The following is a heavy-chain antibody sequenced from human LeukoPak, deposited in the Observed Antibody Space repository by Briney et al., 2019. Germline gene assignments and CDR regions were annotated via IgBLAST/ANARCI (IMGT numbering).Heavy chain of an antibody. CDR2: IYYSGST. V-gene: IGHV4-31*03. D-gene: IGHD3-22*01. Sequence: PSQTLSLTCTVSGGSISSGGYYWSWIRQHPGKGLEWIGYIYYSGSTYYKPSLKSRVTISVDTSKNQFSLKLSSVTAADTAVYYCARLTYYYDSSGYVELYYFDYWGQGTLVTVSS. CDR3: ARLTYYYDSSGYVELYYFDY. CDR1: GGSISSGGYY. J-gene: IGHJ4*02.